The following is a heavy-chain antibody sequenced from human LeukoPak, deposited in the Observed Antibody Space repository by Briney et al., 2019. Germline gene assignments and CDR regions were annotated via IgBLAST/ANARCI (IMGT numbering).Heavy chain of an antibody. CDR3: ARIRAAAGNDAFDI. CDR1: GFTFSSYW. Sequence: GGSLRLSCAASGFTFSSYWMSWVRQAPGKVLEWVANIKQDGSEKYYVDSVKGRFTISRDNAKNSLYLQMNSLRAEDTAVYYCARIRAAAGNDAFDIWGQGTMVTVSS. CDR2: IKQDGSEK. J-gene: IGHJ3*02. V-gene: IGHV3-7*01. D-gene: IGHD6-13*01.